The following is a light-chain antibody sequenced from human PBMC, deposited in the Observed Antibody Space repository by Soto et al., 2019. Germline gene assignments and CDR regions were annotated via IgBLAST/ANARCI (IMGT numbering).Light chain of an antibody. J-gene: IGKJ5*01. CDR3: QRSNKWPIT. V-gene: IGKV3-15*01. Sequence: IVMTQSPDTLTVSPCEKATLSCRASQSVSSNLAWYQQKPGQAPRLLIYGASTRATGIPARFSGSGSGTEFTLTISCLQSEDFALYYYQRSNKWPITYAQGTRLEIK. CDR1: QSVSSN. CDR2: GAS.